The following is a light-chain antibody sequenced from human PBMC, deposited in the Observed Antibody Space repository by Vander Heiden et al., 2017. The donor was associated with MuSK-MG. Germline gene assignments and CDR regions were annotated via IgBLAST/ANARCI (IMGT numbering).Light chain of an antibody. CDR3: QQSYDTPRT. J-gene: IGKJ1*01. Sequence: DIQMTHSPPSLSASVGDRVTITCRASQSISTYFNWFQQKPGKAPKLLIYDASTLHSGVPSRFSGRGSGTFFTLTISSLQPEDSATYFCQQSYDTPRTFGQGTTVEVK. V-gene: IGKV1-39*01. CDR2: DAS. CDR1: QSISTY.